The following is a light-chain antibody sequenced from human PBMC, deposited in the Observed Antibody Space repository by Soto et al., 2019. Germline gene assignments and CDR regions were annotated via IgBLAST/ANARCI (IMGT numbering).Light chain of an antibody. Sequence: QSALTQPASVSGSPGQSITISCTGTINDIGGYNYVSWYQQHPGEVPKLLIYDVSNRPSGVSGRFSGSKSGNTASLTIAGLQADDEADYHCSSYTRSDTLIFGGGTKLTVL. J-gene: IGLJ2*01. CDR3: SSYTRSDTLI. V-gene: IGLV2-14*03. CDR2: DVS. CDR1: INDIGGYNY.